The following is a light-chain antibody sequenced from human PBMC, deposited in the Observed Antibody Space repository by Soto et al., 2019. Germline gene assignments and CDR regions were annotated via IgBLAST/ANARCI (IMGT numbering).Light chain of an antibody. CDR3: QQYGSSPLT. V-gene: IGKV3-20*01. Sequence: EIVLTQSPDTLSLSPGERATLSCRASQSVTTYLAWYQQKPGQAPRLLIYDASNRATGIPARFSGSGSGTDFTLTISRLEPEDFAVYYCQQYGSSPLTFGGGTKVDIK. J-gene: IGKJ4*01. CDR1: QSVTTY. CDR2: DAS.